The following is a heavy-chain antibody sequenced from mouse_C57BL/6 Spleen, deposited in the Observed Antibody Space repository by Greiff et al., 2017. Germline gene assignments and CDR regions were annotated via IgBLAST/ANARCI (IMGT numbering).Heavy chain of an antibody. CDR3: ASGGVYYGSSSYAMDY. CDR1: GFSLTSYG. CDR2: IWGVGST. J-gene: IGHJ4*01. Sequence: QVQLKESGPGLVAPSQSLSITCTVSGFSLTSYGVDWVRQSPGKGLEWLGVIWGVGSTNYNSALKSRLSISKDNSKSQVFLKMNSLQTDDTAIYYCASGGVYYGSSSYAMDYWGQGTSVTVSS. D-gene: IGHD1-1*01. V-gene: IGHV2-6*01.